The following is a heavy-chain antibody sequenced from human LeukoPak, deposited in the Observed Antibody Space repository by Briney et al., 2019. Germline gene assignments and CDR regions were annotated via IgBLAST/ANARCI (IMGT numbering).Heavy chain of an antibody. D-gene: IGHD6-6*01. J-gene: IGHJ4*02. V-gene: IGHV3-43*01. CDR2: LSHDGTFT. CDR1: GFTFDDYI. CDR3: AKGWSSSSSSYFDA. Sequence: GGSLRLSCAASGFTFDDYIMHWVRQSPGKRLEWVSLLSHDGTFTYYADSVRGRFTISRDNSKNFVYLQLTGLTSEDSGLYHCAKGWSSSSSSYFDAWGQGTLVTVS.